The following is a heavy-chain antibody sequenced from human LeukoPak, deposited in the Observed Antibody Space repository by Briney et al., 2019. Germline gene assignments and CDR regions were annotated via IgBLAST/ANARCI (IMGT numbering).Heavy chain of an antibody. CDR2: INHSGRT. J-gene: IGHJ4*02. CDR1: GGSFSNFY. D-gene: IGHD6-19*01. Sequence: SETLSLTCAVFGGSFSNFYWTWIRQPPGKGLEWIGEINHSGRTNNNPSLKSRVSISVDTSRNQVPLKLTSVTAADTAVYYCARRILGGSGWTFDSWGQGTLLTVSS. CDR3: ARRILGGSGWTFDS. V-gene: IGHV4-34*01.